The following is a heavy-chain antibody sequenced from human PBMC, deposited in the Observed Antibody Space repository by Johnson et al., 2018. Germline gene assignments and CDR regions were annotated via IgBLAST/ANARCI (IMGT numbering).Heavy chain of an antibody. CDR3: ARRYFDWLFDY. CDR2: IYYSGST. D-gene: IGHD3-9*01. CDR1: DGSVTSYY. J-gene: IGHJ4*02. Sequence: QVQLQESGPGLVKPSETLSLTCPVSDGSVTSYYWNWIRQPPGKGLAWIGYIYYSGSTNYNPSPTSIVTMSVDTSKNHFSLNPNPVTAADTAVYYCARRYFDWLFDYWGQGTLVTVSS. V-gene: IGHV4-59*02.